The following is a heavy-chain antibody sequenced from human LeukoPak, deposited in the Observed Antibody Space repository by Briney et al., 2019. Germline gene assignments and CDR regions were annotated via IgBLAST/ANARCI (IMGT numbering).Heavy chain of an antibody. Sequence: ETLSLTCTVSGESVSGFYWNWIRQPPGKGLEWFSAISGSGGSTYYADSVRGRSSISRDNSKDTMYLRINSLRPEDTAMYYCARKLYYYDSSGYGYWGQGTLVTVSS. CDR2: ISGSGGST. J-gene: IGHJ4*02. CDR3: ARKLYYYDSSGYGY. V-gene: IGHV3-23*01. D-gene: IGHD3-22*01. CDR1: GESVSGFY.